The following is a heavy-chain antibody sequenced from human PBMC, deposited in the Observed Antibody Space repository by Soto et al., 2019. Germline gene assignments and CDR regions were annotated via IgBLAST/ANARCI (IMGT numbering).Heavy chain of an antibody. V-gene: IGHV1-69*12. CDR2: IIPIFGTA. Sequence: QVQLVQSGAEVKKPGSSVKVSCKASGGTFSSYAISWVRQAPGQGLEWMGGIIPIFGTANYAQKFQGRVTSTADESTSTAYMELSSLRSEDTAVYYCARAVPYYYDSSGYSLGFDYWGQGTLVTVSS. CDR1: GGTFSSYA. D-gene: IGHD3-22*01. CDR3: ARAVPYYYDSSGYSLGFDY. J-gene: IGHJ4*02.